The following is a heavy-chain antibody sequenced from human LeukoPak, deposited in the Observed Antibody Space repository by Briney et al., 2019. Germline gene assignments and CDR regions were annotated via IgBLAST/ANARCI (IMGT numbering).Heavy chain of an antibody. CDR3: ARNSGTNP. CDR2: LKQDGSVN. CDR1: GFTFSSDW. Sequence: GGSLRLSCEASGFTFSSDWMSWVRQAPGKGLEWVAKLKQDGSVNCYVDSVKGQFTISRDNAKNSLYLQMNSLRAEGTAVYSCARNSGTNPWGQGTLVTVSS. D-gene: IGHD1-26*01. V-gene: IGHV3-7*01. J-gene: IGHJ5*02.